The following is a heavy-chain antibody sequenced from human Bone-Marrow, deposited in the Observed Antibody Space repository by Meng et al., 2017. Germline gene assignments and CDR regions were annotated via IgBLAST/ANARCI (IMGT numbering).Heavy chain of an antibody. Sequence: HLVQLGAAVKKPETPVTSAYHPSKDNVSTYTRHYMRRVPRQALEWMGRINPKSGDTRYAQKFQARLTMTAKTSITTAYIELIGLRSDESAISSCANDEDISAAGKLFGDYWGQGTLVTVSS. CDR3: ANDEDISAAGKLFGDY. D-gene: IGHD6-25*01. CDR2: INPKSGDT. J-gene: IGHJ4*02. V-gene: IGHV1-2*06. CDR1: KDNVSTYT.